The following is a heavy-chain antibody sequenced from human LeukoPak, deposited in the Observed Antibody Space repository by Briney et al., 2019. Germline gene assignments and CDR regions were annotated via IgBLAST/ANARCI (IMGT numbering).Heavy chain of an antibody. D-gene: IGHD4-17*01. CDR3: VRGSYGAYDY. Sequence: GGSLRLSCAASGFTFSNYWMHWVRQVPGEGLVWVSRINTDGSSTNYADSVKGRFTISRDNAKYSLYLQMNSLRAEDTAVYYCVRGSYGAYDYWGQGSLVTVSS. CDR1: GFTFSNYW. V-gene: IGHV3-74*01. J-gene: IGHJ4*02. CDR2: INTDGSST.